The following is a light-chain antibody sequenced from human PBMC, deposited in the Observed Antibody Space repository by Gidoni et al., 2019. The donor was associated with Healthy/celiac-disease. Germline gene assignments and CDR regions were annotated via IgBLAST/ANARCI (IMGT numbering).Light chain of an antibody. Sequence: IVFTQSPGTLSLSPGERATLSCRASQSVSSSYLAWYQQKPGQAPRLLIYGASSRATGIPDRFSGSGSGTDFTLTISRLEPEDFAVYYCQQYGSSPQTFXQXTKVXIK. J-gene: IGKJ1*01. CDR3: QQYGSSPQT. CDR2: GAS. V-gene: IGKV3-20*01. CDR1: QSVSSSY.